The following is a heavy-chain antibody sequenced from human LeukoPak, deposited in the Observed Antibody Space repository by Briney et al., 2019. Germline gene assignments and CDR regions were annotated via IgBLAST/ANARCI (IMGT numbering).Heavy chain of an antibody. CDR3: AREVVGRGILYDLKXY. D-gene: IGHD2-15*01. V-gene: IGHV1-46*01. J-gene: IGHJ4*02. CDR2: INPSGGST. Sequence: ASVKVSCQASGYTFTSYYMHWVRQAPGQGLEWMGIINPSGGSTSYAQKFQGRVTMTRDTFTSTVYMELSSLRSEDTAVYDLAREVVGRGILYDLKXYXXQGXXXTVS. CDR1: GYTFTSYY.